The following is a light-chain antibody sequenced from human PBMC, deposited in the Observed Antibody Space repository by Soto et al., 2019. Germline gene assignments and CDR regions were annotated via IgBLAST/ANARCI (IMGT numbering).Light chain of an antibody. CDR3: SSYSSSSNV. CDR2: EVS. J-gene: IGLJ1*01. CDR1: SSDVGSYNY. Sequence: QSALTQPASVSGSPGQSITISCTGTSSDVGSYNYVSWYQQYPGKVPKLMIYEVSTRPSGVSSRFSGSKSGNTASLTISGLQAEDEADYYCSSYSSSSNVFGTGTKLTGL. V-gene: IGLV2-14*01.